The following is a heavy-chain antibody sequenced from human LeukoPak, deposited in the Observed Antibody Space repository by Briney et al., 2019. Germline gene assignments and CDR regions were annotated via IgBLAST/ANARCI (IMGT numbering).Heavy chain of an antibody. J-gene: IGHJ4*02. V-gene: IGHV4-30-2*01. CDR2: INHSGST. Sequence: SQTLSLTCTVSGGSISSGGYYWSWIRQPPGKGLEWIGEINHSGSTNYNPSLKSRVTISVDTSKNQFSLKLSSVTAADTAVYYCARGSIAVAIFDYWGQGTLVTVSS. CDR3: ARGSIAVAIFDY. D-gene: IGHD6-19*01. CDR1: GGSISSGGYY.